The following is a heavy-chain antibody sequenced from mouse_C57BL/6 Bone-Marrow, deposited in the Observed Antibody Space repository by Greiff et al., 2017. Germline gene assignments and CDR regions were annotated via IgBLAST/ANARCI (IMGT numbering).Heavy chain of an antibody. CDR3: ARAASNYGEYWYFDV. CDR1: GFTFSDFY. V-gene: IGHV7-1*01. Sequence: EVMLVESGGGLVQSGRSLRLSCATSGFTFSDFYMEWVRQAPGKGLEWIAASRNKANDYTTEYSASVKGRFIVSRDTSQSILYLQMNALRAEDTASYYYARAASNYGEYWYFDVWGTGTTVTVSS. CDR2: SRNKANDYTT. D-gene: IGHD2-5*01. J-gene: IGHJ1*03.